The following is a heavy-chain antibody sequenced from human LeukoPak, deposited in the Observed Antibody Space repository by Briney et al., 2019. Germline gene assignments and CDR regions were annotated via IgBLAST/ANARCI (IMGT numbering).Heavy chain of an antibody. CDR1: GFTFSSYS. D-gene: IGHD6-13*01. J-gene: IGHJ3*02. Sequence: GGSLRLSCAASGFTFSSYSMNWVRQAPGKGLEWVSSISSFSSYIYYTDSVKGRFTISRDNAKNSLYLQMNSLRVEDTAVYYCARRVASAADTFDIWGHGTMVTVSS. CDR2: ISSFSSYI. V-gene: IGHV3-21*01. CDR3: ARRVASAADTFDI.